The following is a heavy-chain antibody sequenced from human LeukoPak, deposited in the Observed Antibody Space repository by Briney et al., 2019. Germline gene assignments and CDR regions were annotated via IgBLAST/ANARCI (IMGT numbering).Heavy chain of an antibody. CDR2: INPSSGGT. V-gene: IGHV1-2*02. Sequence: ASVKVSCKASGYTFTGYYMHWVRQAPGQGLEWMGWINPSSGGTNYAQKFQGRVTMTRDTSISTAYMELSRLRSDDTAVYYCARDYDSSGYDYWGQGTLVTVSS. D-gene: IGHD3-22*01. J-gene: IGHJ4*02. CDR3: ARDYDSSGYDY. CDR1: GYTFTGYY.